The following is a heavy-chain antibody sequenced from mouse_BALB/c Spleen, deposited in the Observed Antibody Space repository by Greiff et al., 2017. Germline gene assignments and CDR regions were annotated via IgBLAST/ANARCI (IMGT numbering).Heavy chain of an antibody. CDR1: GFTFNTNA. V-gene: IGHV10S3*01. J-gene: IGHJ3*01. CDR2: IRSKSNNYAT. D-gene: IGHD2-1*01. Sequence: EVQLVETGGGLVQPKGSLKLSCAASGFTFNTNAMNWVRQAPGKGLEWVARIRSKSNNYATYYADSVKDRFTISRDDSQSMLYLRMNNLKTEDTAMYYCVTYGNYAYWGQGTLVTVSA. CDR3: VTYGNYAY.